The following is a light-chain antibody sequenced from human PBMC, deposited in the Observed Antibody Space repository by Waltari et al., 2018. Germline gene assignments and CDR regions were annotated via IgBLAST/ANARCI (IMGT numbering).Light chain of an antibody. CDR1: EGISIN. Sequence: TQSPATLSLSLGERVPPTCRASEGISINLAWYQQKPGQPPRLIIHGASKRATGVPARFAGSGSRTEFTLTITSLQSEDIAVYYCHQYNNRPPYTFGQGTKLEIK. J-gene: IGKJ2*01. CDR3: HQYNNRPPYT. V-gene: IGKV3-15*01. CDR2: GAS.